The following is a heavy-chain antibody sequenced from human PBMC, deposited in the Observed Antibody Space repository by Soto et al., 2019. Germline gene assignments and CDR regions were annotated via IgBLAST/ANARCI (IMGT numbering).Heavy chain of an antibody. J-gene: IGHJ4*02. D-gene: IGHD1-26*01. CDR3: ARAWGRDGFDY. CDR2: INH. CDR1: GGSFSGYY. V-gene: IGHV4-34*01. Sequence: QVQLQQWGAGLLKPSETLSLTCAVSGGSFSGYYWSWIRQPPRKGLEWIGEINHYNPSLKSRATISVDTSKNPSSLKLNSVTAADTAVYYCARAWGRDGFDYWGQGTLVTVSS.